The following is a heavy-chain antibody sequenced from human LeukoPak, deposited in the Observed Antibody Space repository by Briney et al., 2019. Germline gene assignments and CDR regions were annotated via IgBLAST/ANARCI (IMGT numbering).Heavy chain of an antibody. Sequence: SETLSLTCAVSDYSISSGHYWGWIRQPPGKGLEGIGSITHSGSPQYNPSLKSRLTMSVDTSKSQFSLKLSSVTAADTAVYYCARIVVVIRGSLYYFDYWGRGTLVTVSS. V-gene: IGHV4-38-2*01. J-gene: IGHJ4*02. CDR2: ITHSGSP. CDR1: DYSISSGHY. D-gene: IGHD3-22*01. CDR3: ARIVVVIRGSLYYFDY.